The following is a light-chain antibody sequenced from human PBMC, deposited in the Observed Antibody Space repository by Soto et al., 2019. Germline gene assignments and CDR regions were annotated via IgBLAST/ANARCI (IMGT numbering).Light chain of an antibody. CDR1: QSLLSSSDNRNY. V-gene: IGKV4-1*01. J-gene: IGKJ4*01. Sequence: DVVMTQSPDSLALSLGERATINCKSSQSLLSSSDNRNYLAWFQQKVGQPPKLLIRWASTRESGVPDRFSASGSATDFTLTISSLEPEDFAVYYCQQRSNWPPLTFGGGTKVEIK. CDR3: QQRSNWPPLT. CDR2: WAS.